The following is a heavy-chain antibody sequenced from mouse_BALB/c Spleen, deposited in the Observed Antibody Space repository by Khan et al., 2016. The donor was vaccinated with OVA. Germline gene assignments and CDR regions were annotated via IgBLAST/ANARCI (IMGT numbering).Heavy chain of an antibody. CDR2: IDPNYGDT. J-gene: IGHJ4*01. Sequence: VQLQQSGPELEKPGASVKISCEASGYSFTDYNLNWVQQSNGKSLEWIGNIDPNYGDTHYNPKFKGKATLTVDKSYSTAYMQLKSLTSEDSADYYCAINPGDSYYDAMDYGRQGTSVTVSS. V-gene: IGHV1-39*01. CDR3: AINPGDSYYDAMDY. CDR1: GYSFTDYN.